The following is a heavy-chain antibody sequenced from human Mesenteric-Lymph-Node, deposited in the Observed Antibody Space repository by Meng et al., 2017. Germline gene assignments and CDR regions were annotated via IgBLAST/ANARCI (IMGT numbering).Heavy chain of an antibody. J-gene: IGHJ4*02. Sequence: GESLKISCAASGFTFSSYAMSWVRQAPGKGLEWVSAISGSGGSTYYADSVKGRFTISRDNSKNTLYLQMNSLRAEDTAVYYCAKDRPRLLWFGEFGYYWGQGTLVTVSS. CDR3: AKDRPRLLWFGEFGYY. CDR1: GFTFSSYA. CDR2: ISGSGGST. V-gene: IGHV3-23*01. D-gene: IGHD3-10*01.